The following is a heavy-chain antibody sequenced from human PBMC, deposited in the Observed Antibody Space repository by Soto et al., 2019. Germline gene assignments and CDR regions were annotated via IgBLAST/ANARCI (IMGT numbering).Heavy chain of an antibody. CDR2: IYYSGST. CDR3: ASSGYSYGYDY. D-gene: IGHD5-18*01. V-gene: IGHV4-39*01. CDR1: GGSISSSSYY. Sequence: SETLSLTCTVSGGSISSSSYYWGWIRQPPGKGLEWIGSIYYSGSTYYNPSLKSRVTISVDTSKNQFSLKLSSVTAADTAVYYCASSGYSYGYDYWGQGTLVTVSS. J-gene: IGHJ4*02.